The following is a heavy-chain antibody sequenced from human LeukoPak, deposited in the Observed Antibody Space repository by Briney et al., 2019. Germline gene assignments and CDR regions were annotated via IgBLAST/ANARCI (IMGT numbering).Heavy chain of an antibody. CDR1: GFTFSSYA. CDR3: ARSSGSYIFDY. Sequence: PRLSCAASGFTFSSYAMHWVRQAPGKGLEWVAVISYDGSNKYYADSVKGRFTISRDNSKNTLYLQMNSLRAEDTAVYYCARSSGSYIFDYWGQGTLVTVSS. V-gene: IGHV3-30*04. CDR2: ISYDGSNK. J-gene: IGHJ4*02. D-gene: IGHD3-10*01.